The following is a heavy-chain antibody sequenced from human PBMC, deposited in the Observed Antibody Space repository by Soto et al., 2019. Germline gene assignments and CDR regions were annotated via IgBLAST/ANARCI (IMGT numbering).Heavy chain of an antibody. CDR2: IIPIFGTA. Sequence: SVKVSCKASGGTFSSYAISWVRQAPGQRLEWMGGIIPIFGTANYAQKYQGRVTITADESTSTAYMELSSLRSEDTAVYYCARDGYSYGLRDYYGMDVWGQGTTVTVSS. J-gene: IGHJ6*02. D-gene: IGHD5-18*01. CDR3: ARDGYSYGLRDYYGMDV. CDR1: GGTFSSYA. V-gene: IGHV1-69*13.